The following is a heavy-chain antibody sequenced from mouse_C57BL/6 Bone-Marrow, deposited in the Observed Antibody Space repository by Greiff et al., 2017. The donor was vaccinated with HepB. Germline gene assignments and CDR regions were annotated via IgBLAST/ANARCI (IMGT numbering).Heavy chain of an antibody. CDR2: ISSGSSTI. D-gene: IGHD2-3*01. CDR1: GFTFSDYG. CDR3: ARRYDGYYYYAMDD. Sequence: EVQRVESGGGLVKPGGSLKLSCAASGFTFSDYGMHWVRQAPEKGLEWVAYISSGSSTIYYADTVKGRFTISRDNAKTTLCLQMTSLRSEDTAMYYCARRYDGYYYYAMDDWGQGTSVTVSS. J-gene: IGHJ4*01. V-gene: IGHV5-17*01.